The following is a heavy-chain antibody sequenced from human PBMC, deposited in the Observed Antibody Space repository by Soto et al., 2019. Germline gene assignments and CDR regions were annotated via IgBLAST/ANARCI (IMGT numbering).Heavy chain of an antibody. CDR2: IDTSSTKI. CDR3: ASHYDMWSGYLSPVDY. Sequence: QVQLVESGGDLVKRGGSLRLSCAASGYTFSDYYMIWIRQAPGKGLEWISYIDTSSTKIYYADSVKGRFTISRDNAKNSLYLEMNSLRDEYTAVYYCASHYDMWSGYLSPVDYWGQGTLVTVSS. CDR1: GYTFSDYY. J-gene: IGHJ4*02. D-gene: IGHD3-3*01. V-gene: IGHV3-11*01.